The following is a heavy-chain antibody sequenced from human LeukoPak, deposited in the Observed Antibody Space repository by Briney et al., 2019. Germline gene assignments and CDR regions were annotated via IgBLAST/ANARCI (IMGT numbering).Heavy chain of an antibody. V-gene: IGHV4-61*01. Sequence: PSETLSLTCPVSGGSVSSSRYYWSWIRQPPGKGLEWIGYIYYSGSTNYNPSLKSRVTISVDTSKDQFSLKLSSVTAADTAVYYCARGGYYYDSNWFDPWGQGTLVTVSS. J-gene: IGHJ5*02. D-gene: IGHD3-22*01. CDR3: ARGGYYYDSNWFDP. CDR1: GGSVSSSRYY. CDR2: IYYSGST.